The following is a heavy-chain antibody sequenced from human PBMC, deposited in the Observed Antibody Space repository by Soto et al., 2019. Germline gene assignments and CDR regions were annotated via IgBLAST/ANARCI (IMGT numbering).Heavy chain of an antibody. D-gene: IGHD2-2*01. CDR3: AREMRYCSSTRCDDFDY. V-gene: IGHV1-2*02. Sequence: ASVKVSCKASRYTFTGYYIHWVRQAPGQGLEWMGWMNPNSGGTSYAQKFQGRVTMTRDTSIATAYMELSSLTSDDTAVYYCAREMRYCSSTRCDDFDYWGQGTLVTVSS. CDR1: RYTFTGYY. J-gene: IGHJ4*02. CDR2: MNPNSGGT.